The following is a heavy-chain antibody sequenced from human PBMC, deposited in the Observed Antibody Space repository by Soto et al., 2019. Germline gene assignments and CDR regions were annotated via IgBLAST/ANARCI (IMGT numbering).Heavy chain of an antibody. J-gene: IGHJ4*02. CDR2: MSRSSRYI. V-gene: IGHV3-21*01. CDR3: ARDGGVAATLANYFDY. Sequence: RLSCAASGFTFNSYSMNWVRQAPGKGLEWVSSMSRSSRYIYYADSVKGRFTISRDNAKNSVYLQMNSLRAEDTAVYYCARDGGVAATLANYFDYWRQGTLVTVSS. D-gene: IGHD2-15*01. CDR1: GFTFNSYS.